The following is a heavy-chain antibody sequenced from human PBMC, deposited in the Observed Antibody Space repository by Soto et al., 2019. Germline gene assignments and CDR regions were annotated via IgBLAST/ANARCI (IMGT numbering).Heavy chain of an antibody. CDR1: GYTFTGYH. D-gene: IGHD2-2*01. Sequence: GASVKVSCKASGYTFTGYHMHWVRQAPGQGLEWMGWINPNSGGTNYAQKFQGWVTMTRDTSISTAYMELNSLRAEDTAVYYRAKDCDGVVPAALKTNWFDPWGQGTLVTVSS. V-gene: IGHV1-2*04. J-gene: IGHJ5*02. CDR2: INPNSGGT. CDR3: AKDCDGVVPAALKTNWFDP.